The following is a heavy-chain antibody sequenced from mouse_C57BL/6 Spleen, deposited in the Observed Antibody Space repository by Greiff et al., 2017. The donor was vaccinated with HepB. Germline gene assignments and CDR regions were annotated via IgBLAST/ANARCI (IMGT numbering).Heavy chain of an antibody. CDR1: GYSITSGYY. Sequence: DVQLQESGPGLVKPSQSLSLTCSVTGYSITSGYYWNWIRQFPGNKLEWMGYISYDGSNNYNPSLKNRISITRDTSKNQFFLKLNSVTTEDTATYYCAREGIPYGNYPLYAMDYWGQGTSVTVSS. D-gene: IGHD2-1*01. J-gene: IGHJ4*01. V-gene: IGHV3-6*01. CDR2: ISYDGSN. CDR3: AREGIPYGNYPLYAMDY.